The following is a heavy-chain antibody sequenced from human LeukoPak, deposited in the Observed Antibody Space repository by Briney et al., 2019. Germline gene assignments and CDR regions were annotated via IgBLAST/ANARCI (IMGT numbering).Heavy chain of an antibody. CDR3: AGDIGYNWFDP. CDR2: IYYSGST. V-gene: IGHV4-30-4*01. J-gene: IGHJ5*02. CDR1: GGSISSGDYY. Sequence: SQTLSLTCTVSGGSISSGDYYWSWIRQPPGKGLEWIGYIYYSGSTYYNPSLKSRVTISVDTSKNQFPLKLSSVTAADTAVYYCAGDIGYNWFDPWGQGTLVTVSS. D-gene: IGHD3-16*01.